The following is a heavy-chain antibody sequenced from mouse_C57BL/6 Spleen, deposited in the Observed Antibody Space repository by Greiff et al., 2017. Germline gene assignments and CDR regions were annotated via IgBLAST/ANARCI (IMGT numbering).Heavy chain of an antibody. CDR3: ARVDTTVVDY. J-gene: IGHJ2*01. CDR1: GYSITSGYY. CDR2: ISYDGSN. D-gene: IGHD1-1*01. V-gene: IGHV3-6*01. Sequence: DVKLVESGPGLVKPSQSLSLTCSVTGYSITSGYYWNWIRQFPGNKLEWMGYISYDGSNNYNPSLKNRISITRDTSKNQFFLKLNSVTTEDTATYYCARVDTTVVDYWGQGTTLTVSS.